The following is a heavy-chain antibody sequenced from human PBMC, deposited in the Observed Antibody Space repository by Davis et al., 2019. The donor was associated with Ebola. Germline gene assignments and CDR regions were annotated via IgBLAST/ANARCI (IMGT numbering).Heavy chain of an antibody. CDR3: ARGFRATMIVVVNYYYGMDV. V-gene: IGHV4-34*01. CDR2: INHSGST. J-gene: IGHJ6*04. CDR1: GGSFSGYY. Sequence: MPSETLSLTCAVYGGSFSGYYWSWIRQPPGKGLEWIGEINHSGSTNYNPSLKRRVTISVDTSNNQFSLKLSSVTAADTAVYYCARGFRATMIVVVNYYYGMDVWGKGTTVTVSS. D-gene: IGHD3-22*01.